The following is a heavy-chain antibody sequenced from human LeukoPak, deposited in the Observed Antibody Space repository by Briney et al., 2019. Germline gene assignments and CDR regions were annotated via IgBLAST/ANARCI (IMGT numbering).Heavy chain of an antibody. CDR2: ISCSSGYV. CDR1: GLTLSSCS. D-gene: IGHD6-13*01. V-gene: IGHV3-21*01. Sequence: GGSLRLSCAASGLTLSSCSMNWVRQAPGKGLEWVSSISCSSGYVFYADSMKGRFTVSRDNSKNSLYLQMNTLRAEDTAVYYCARFPEGSSTWSIDFWGQGTLVTVSS. J-gene: IGHJ4*02. CDR3: ARFPEGSSTWSIDF.